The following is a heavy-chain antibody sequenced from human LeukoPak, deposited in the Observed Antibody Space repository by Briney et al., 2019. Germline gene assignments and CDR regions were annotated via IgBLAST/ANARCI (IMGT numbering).Heavy chain of an antibody. CDR2: ISSNGGST. J-gene: IGHJ4*02. Sequence: GGSLRLSCAASGFTFRSYAMHWVRQAPGKGLEYVSAISSNGGSTYYAKSVKGRFTISRDNSKNTLYLQMGGLRAEDMAVYYCARAYYYDSSGYSYDYWGQGTLVTVSS. CDR1: GFTFRSYA. D-gene: IGHD3-22*01. V-gene: IGHV3-64*01. CDR3: ARAYYYDSSGYSYDY.